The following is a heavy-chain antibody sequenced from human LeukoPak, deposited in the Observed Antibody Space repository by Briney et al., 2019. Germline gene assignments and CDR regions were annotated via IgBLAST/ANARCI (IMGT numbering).Heavy chain of an antibody. J-gene: IGHJ4*02. CDR1: GYSFTSCD. D-gene: IGHD3-10*01. Sequence: SLKVSCKASGYSFTSCDINWGRQATGQGLELKGCMNPNSGNRGYAQKVQGRVTITRNNSISIAYMEMSSMRSGGPAVYYCARGGIAMVRGVIEISYWGQGTLVTVSS. V-gene: IGHV1-8*03. CDR3: ARGGIAMVRGVIEISY. CDR2: MNPNSGNR.